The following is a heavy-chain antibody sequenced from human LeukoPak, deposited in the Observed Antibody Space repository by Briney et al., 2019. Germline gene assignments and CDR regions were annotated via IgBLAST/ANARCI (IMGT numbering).Heavy chain of an antibody. CDR2: ISSSSSYI. Sequence: GGSLRLSCAASGFTFGSYSMNWVRQAPGKGLEWVSSISSSSSYIYYADSVKGRFTISRDNAKNSLYLQMNSLRAEDTAVYYCASTNVYYYDSSGLYYFDYWGQGTLVTVSS. D-gene: IGHD3-22*01. J-gene: IGHJ4*02. CDR1: GFTFGSYS. V-gene: IGHV3-21*01. CDR3: ASTNVYYYDSSGLYYFDY.